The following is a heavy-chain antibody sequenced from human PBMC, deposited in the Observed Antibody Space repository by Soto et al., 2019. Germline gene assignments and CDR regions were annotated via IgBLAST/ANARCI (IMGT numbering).Heavy chain of an antibody. Sequence: QITLKESGPTLVKPTQTLTLTCTFSGFSLSTSGVGVGWIRQPPGKALEWLALIYWDDDKRYSPSLKSRLTTXKXTXXNQVVLTMTNMDPVDTATYYCAHSPDYGDYVVFDYWGQGTLVTVSS. J-gene: IGHJ4*02. CDR2: IYWDDDK. CDR1: GFSLSTSGVG. V-gene: IGHV2-5*02. D-gene: IGHD4-17*01. CDR3: AHSPDYGDYVVFDY.